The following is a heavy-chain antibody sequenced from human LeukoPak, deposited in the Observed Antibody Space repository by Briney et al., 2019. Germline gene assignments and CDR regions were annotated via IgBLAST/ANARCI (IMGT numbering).Heavy chain of an antibody. V-gene: IGHV3-21*01. Sequence: GGSLTLSCAASGFTFNDYSMNWVRRAPGKGLEWVSSISNSGSFEFYADSVKGRFTVSRENAKHTLYLQMNGLRAEDTGVYYCARGHYGDTYGMDVWGQGTAVTVSS. J-gene: IGHJ6*02. D-gene: IGHD4-17*01. CDR2: ISNSGSFE. CDR1: GFTFNDYS. CDR3: ARGHYGDTYGMDV.